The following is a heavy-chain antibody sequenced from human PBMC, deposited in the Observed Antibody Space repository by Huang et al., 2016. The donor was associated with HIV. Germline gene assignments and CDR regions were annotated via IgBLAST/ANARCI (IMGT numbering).Heavy chain of an antibody. CDR1: GGSFSGYY. D-gene: IGHD1-1*01. CDR2: INHSGST. CDR3: ARERMMSWLDDHDAFDI. Sequence: QVQLQQWGAGLLKPSETLSLTCAVYGGSFSGYYWSWLRQSPGKGLEWIGEINHSGSTNYNPALKRRLTMSVDTSKNQFSRKLSSVTAADTAVYYCARERMMSWLDDHDAFDIWGQGTMVTVSS. J-gene: IGHJ3*02. V-gene: IGHV4-34*01.